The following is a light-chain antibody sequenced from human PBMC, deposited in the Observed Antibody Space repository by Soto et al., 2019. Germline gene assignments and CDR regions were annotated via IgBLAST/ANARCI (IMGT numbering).Light chain of an antibody. V-gene: IGKV4-1*01. CDR1: QNILYSSKNKNY. CDR2: WAS. J-gene: IGKJ3*01. CDR3: QQYYISPFT. Sequence: DIVMTQSPDSLAVSLGERATINCKSSQNILYSSKNKNYLAWYQQKPRQIPKLLIYWASTRESGVPDRFSGSGSGTDFTLTIGSLQAEDVAVYYCQQYYISPFTFGPGTKVEIK.